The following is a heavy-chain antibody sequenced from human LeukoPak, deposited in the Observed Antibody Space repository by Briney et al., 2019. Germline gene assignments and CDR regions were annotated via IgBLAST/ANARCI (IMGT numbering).Heavy chain of an antibody. D-gene: IGHD1-26*01. CDR3: ARALVGAKDRFDP. Sequence: NPSETLSLTCTVSGGSISSLYWNWMRQPPGKGLEWIGHISYTGSTNYNPSLKSRVTISVDTSKNQFSLKMTSVTAADTAVYYCARALVGAKDRFDPWGQGTLVTVSS. J-gene: IGHJ5*02. CDR2: ISYTGST. CDR1: GGSISSLY. V-gene: IGHV4-59*01.